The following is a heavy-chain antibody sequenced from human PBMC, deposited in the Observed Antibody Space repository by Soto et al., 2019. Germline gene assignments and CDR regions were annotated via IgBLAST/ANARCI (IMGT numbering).Heavy chain of an antibody. CDR1: GFTFSSYS. CDR3: ARDATMVRGVISPGYYGMDV. V-gene: IGHV3-21*01. CDR2: ISSSSYI. D-gene: IGHD3-10*01. Sequence: GGSLRLSCAASGFTFSSYSMNWVRQAPGKGLEWVSSISSSSYIYYADSVKGRFTISRDNAKNSLYLQMNSLRAEDTAVYYCARDATMVRGVISPGYYGMDVWGQGTTVTVSS. J-gene: IGHJ6*02.